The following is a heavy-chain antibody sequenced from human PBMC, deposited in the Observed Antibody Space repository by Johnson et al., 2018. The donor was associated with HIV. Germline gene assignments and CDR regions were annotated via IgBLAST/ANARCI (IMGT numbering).Heavy chain of an antibody. J-gene: IGHJ3*02. D-gene: IGHD1-26*01. Sequence: VQLVESGGGLVQPGGSLRLSCAASGFTFGSYAMNWVRQAPGKGLEWVSTISGSDASTYYADSVKGRFTISRDNSKNSLYLQMNSLRAADTAVYYCAREGPQFAGGDAFDIWGQGTMVTVSS. CDR3: AREGPQFAGGDAFDI. V-gene: IGHV3-23*04. CDR1: GFTFGSYA. CDR2: ISGSDAST.